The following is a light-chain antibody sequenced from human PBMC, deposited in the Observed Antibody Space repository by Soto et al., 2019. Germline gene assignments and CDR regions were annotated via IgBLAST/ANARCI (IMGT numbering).Light chain of an antibody. CDR1: GGSIASNY. CDR3: QSYDSNSVV. V-gene: IGLV6-57*02. CDR2: EDN. J-gene: IGLJ2*01. Sequence: NFMLTQPHSVSESPGKTVTISCTGSGGSIASNYVQWHQQRPGSAPTTVIYEDNKRPSGVPDRFSGSIDRSSNSASLIISGLMTEDEADYYCQSYDSNSVVFRRGTKLTVL.